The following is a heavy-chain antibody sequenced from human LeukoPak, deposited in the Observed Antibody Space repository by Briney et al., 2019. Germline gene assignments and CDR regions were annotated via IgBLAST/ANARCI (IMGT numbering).Heavy chain of an antibody. J-gene: IGHJ4*02. Sequence: GGSLRLSCAASGFTFSSYAMSWVRQAPGEGREWVSAISGSGGSTYYADSVKGRFTISRDNSKNTLYLQMNSLRAEDTAVYYCAKDRTSRTARPDYWGQGTLVTVSS. CDR2: ISGSGGST. D-gene: IGHD6-6*01. CDR3: AKDRTSRTARPDY. CDR1: GFTFSSYA. V-gene: IGHV3-23*01.